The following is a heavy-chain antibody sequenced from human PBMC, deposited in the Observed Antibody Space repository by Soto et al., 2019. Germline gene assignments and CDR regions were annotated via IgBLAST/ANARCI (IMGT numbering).Heavy chain of an antibody. J-gene: IGHJ5*02. V-gene: IGHV4-59*01. CDR3: ARVSDGGGWYLRIAP. CDR2: IYYSGST. CDR1: GGSISSYY. Sequence: SETLSLTCTVSGGSISSYYWSWIRQPPGKGLEWIGYIYYSGSTNYNPSLKSRVTISVDTSKNQFSLNLSSVTAADTAVYYCARVSDGGGWYLRIAPWGQGILVPVSS. D-gene: IGHD2-15*01.